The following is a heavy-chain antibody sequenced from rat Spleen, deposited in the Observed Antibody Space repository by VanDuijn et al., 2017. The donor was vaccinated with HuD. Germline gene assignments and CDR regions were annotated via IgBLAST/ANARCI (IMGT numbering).Heavy chain of an antibody. V-gene: IGHV5-22*01. CDR1: GFTFSNYD. D-gene: IGHD1-6*01. J-gene: IGHJ3*01. CDR2: ISYEGSST. CDR3: ARQATTDYYYLAY. Sequence: EVHLVESGGDLVQPGRSLKLSCAASGFTFSNYDMAWVRQAPTKGLEWVASISYEGSSTYFGDSVKGRFTISRDNAKSTLYLQMNSLRSEDTATYYCARQATTDYYYLAYWGQGTLVTVSS.